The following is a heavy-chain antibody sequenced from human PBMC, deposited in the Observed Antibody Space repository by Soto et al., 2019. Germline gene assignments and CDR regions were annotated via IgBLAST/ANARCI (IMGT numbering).Heavy chain of an antibody. J-gene: IGHJ6*02. V-gene: IGHV3-23*01. CDR1: ILSFDIYA. CDR3: AKHRGYDPYYGMDV. Sequence: EVQLLESGGGLVQPGGSLRLSCAASILSFDIYAMSWVRQSPGKGLEWVSATTGSGGTAYYAGSVKGRFTISRDNSKNTLYLPMASLRAEDTAVYYCAKHRGYDPYYGMDVWGQGTTVNVSS. CDR2: TTGSGGTA. D-gene: IGHD5-12*01.